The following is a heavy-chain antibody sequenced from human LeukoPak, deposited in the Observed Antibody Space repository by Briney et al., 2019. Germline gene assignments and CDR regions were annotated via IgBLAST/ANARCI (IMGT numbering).Heavy chain of an antibody. CDR1: GFTFSSYR. J-gene: IGHJ3*02. V-gene: IGHV3-21*01. CDR2: ISSSSYI. Sequence: PGGSLRLSCAASGFTFSSYRMNWVRQAPGKGLEWVSSISSSSYIYYADSVKGRFTISRDNAKHSLYLQMNSLRAEDTAVYYCARSRCTSTSCLSDAFDIWGQGTMVTASS. D-gene: IGHD2-2*01. CDR3: ARSRCTSTSCLSDAFDI.